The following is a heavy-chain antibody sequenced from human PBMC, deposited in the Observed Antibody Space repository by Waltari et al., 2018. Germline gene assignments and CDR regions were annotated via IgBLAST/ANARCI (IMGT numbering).Heavy chain of an antibody. Sequence: EVQLVESGGGLVQPGGSLRLSCAASGFTFSSYAMSWVRQAPGKGLEWVSAISGSGGSTYHADSVKGRFTISRDNAKNTLYLQMNSLRAEDTAVYYGAKRSGRQQLVLTYYYGMDVWGQGTTVTVSS. J-gene: IGHJ6*02. D-gene: IGHD6-13*01. V-gene: IGHV3-23*04. CDR1: GFTFSSYA. CDR2: ISGSGGST. CDR3: AKRSGRQQLVLTYYYGMDV.